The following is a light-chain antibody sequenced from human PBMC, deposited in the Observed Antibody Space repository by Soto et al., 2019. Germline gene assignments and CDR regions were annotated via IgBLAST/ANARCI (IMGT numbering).Light chain of an antibody. V-gene: IGKV2-28*01. CDR3: KQTLKSPQT. CDR2: LGS. J-gene: IGKJ1*01. Sequence: DLVMTQSPLSLSVTPGEPASISCRSSQSLLHSNGHNYLDWYLQKPGQSPQLLIYLGSSRVSGVPPRFRVNGAITDFTLTNSRGETESIGVYYCKQTLKSPQTFGVGTKME. CDR1: QSLLHSNGHNY.